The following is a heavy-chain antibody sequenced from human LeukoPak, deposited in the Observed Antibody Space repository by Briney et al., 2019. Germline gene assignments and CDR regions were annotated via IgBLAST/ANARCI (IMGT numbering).Heavy chain of an antibody. CDR2: MNPNSATT. J-gene: IGHJ4*02. Sequence: AXVKVSCKASGYTFTSYDINWVRQAPGQGPEWMGWMNPNSATTASAQKFPRTLPMTSNTSFSTAYMELSSLGSEDSAVYYCARGLESRAKHLRYWGQGTLVTVSS. CDR1: GYTFTSYD. V-gene: IGHV1-8*01. CDR3: ARGLESRAKHLRY. D-gene: IGHD1-26*01.